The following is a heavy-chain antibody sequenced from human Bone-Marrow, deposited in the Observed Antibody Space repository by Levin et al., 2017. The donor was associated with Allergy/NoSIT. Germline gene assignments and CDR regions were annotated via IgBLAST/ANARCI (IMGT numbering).Heavy chain of an antibody. V-gene: IGHV4-59*01. CDR2: IFHTGNT. J-gene: IGHJ5*02. Sequence: SQTLSLTCTVSGQSITTFYWSRIRQPPGKGLEWIGHIFHTGNTNYSPSLKSRVTMSLDTSKNQLSLKLTSVTAADTAVYYCARSRSCDSTTCYDDYNYLAPWGQGAPVIVSS. CDR3: ARSRSCDSTTCYDDYNYLAP. CDR1: GQSITTFY. D-gene: IGHD5-12*01.